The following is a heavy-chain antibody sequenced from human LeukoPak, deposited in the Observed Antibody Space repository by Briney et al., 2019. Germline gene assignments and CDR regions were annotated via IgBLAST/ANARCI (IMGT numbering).Heavy chain of an antibody. CDR3: ARSYYDFWSGYYDAFDS. CDR2: MNPNSGNT. D-gene: IGHD3-3*01. CDR1: GYTFTSYD. Sequence: RASVKVSCKASGYTFTSYDINWVRQATGQGLEWMGWMNPNSGNTGYAQKFQGRVTITRNTSISTAYMELSSLRSEDTAVYYCARSYYDFWSGYYDAFDSWGQGTMVTVSS. V-gene: IGHV1-8*03. J-gene: IGHJ3*02.